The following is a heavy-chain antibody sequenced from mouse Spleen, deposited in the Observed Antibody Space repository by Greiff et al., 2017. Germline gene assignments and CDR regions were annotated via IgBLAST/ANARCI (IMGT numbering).Heavy chain of an antibody. J-gene: IGHJ4*01. CDR2: ISDGGSYT. Sequence: EVKLMESGGGLVKPGGSLKLSCAASGFTFSNYAMSWVRQTPEKRLEWVATISDGGSYTYYPDNVKGRFTISRDNAKNNLYLQMSHLKSEDTAMYYCARERSNYYAMDYWGQGTSVTVSS. D-gene: IGHD2-5*01. V-gene: IGHV5-4*01. CDR1: GFTFSNYA. CDR3: ARERSNYYAMDY.